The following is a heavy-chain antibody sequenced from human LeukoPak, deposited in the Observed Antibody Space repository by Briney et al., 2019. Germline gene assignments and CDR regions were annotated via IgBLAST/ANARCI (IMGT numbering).Heavy chain of an antibody. CDR3: ARTYDSSGYGIGWFDP. Sequence: GESLKISCKGSGYSFTSYWIGWVRQMPGKGLEWMGIIYPGDSDTRYSPSFQGQVTISADKSISTAYLQWSSLKASDTAMYYCARTYDSSGYGIGWFDPWGQGTLVTVSS. CDR2: IYPGDSDT. V-gene: IGHV5-51*01. CDR1: GYSFTSYW. D-gene: IGHD3-22*01. J-gene: IGHJ5*02.